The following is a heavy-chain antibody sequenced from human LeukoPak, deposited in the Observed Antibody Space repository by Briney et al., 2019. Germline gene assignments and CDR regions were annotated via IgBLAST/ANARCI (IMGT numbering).Heavy chain of an antibody. CDR1: GGSISSNY. Sequence: PSETLSLTCTVSGGSISSNYWSWIRQPPGKGLEWIGSIYYSGSTYYNPSLKSRVTISVDTSKNQFSLKLSSVTAADTAVYYCARGGTGATYWFDPWGQGTLVTVSS. CDR3: ARGGTGATYWFDP. J-gene: IGHJ5*02. D-gene: IGHD1-26*01. CDR2: IYYSGST. V-gene: IGHV4-59*12.